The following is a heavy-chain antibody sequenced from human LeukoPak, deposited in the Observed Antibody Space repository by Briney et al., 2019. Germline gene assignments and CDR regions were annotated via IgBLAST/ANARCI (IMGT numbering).Heavy chain of an antibody. CDR2: IFTSGST. Sequence: PSQTLSLTCTVSGGSISSGRFYWSWIRQPAGKGLEWIGRIFTSGSTNYNPSLKSRVSISVNTSKNQFSLKLSSVTAADTAVYYCARELLYSGSPKYYFDYWGQGTLVTVSS. CDR3: ARELLYSGSPKYYFDY. V-gene: IGHV4-61*02. CDR1: GGSISSGRFY. D-gene: IGHD1-26*01. J-gene: IGHJ4*02.